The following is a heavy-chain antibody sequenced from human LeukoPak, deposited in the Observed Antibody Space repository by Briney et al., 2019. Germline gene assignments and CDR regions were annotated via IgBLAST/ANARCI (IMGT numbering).Heavy chain of an antibody. Sequence: SETLSLTCTVSGGSISSGSYYWSWIRQPAGKGLEWIGRIYTSGSTNYNPSLKSRVTISVDTSKNQFSLKLSSVTAADTAVYYCARDSDYYDSSGYDHAFDIWGQGTMVTVSS. CDR3: ARDSDYYDSSGYDHAFDI. CDR2: IYTSGST. CDR1: GGSISSGSYY. J-gene: IGHJ3*02. V-gene: IGHV4-61*02. D-gene: IGHD3-22*01.